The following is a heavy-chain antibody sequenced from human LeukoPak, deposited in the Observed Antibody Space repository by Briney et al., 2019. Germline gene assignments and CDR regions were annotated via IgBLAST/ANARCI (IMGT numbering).Heavy chain of an antibody. CDR3: ARTSNIVVVPAASRDYYYYYMDV. CDR1: GGTFSSYA. V-gene: IGHV1-69*05. CDR2: ITPIFGTA. Sequence: GASVKVSCKASGGTFSSYAISWVRQAPGQGLEWMGGITPIFGTANYAQKFQGRVTITTDESTSTAYMELSSLRSEDTAVYYCARTSNIVVVPAASRDYYYYYMDVWGKGTTVTVSS. D-gene: IGHD2-2*01. J-gene: IGHJ6*03.